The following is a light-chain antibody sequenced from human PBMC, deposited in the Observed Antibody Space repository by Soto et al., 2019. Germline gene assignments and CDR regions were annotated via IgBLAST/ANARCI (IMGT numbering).Light chain of an antibody. CDR1: QSVSSSY. V-gene: IGKV3-20*01. J-gene: IGKJ1*01. CDR3: QQYGSSGT. CDR2: GAS. Sequence: EIVLTPSPCTLSLSPGERATLSCRASQSVSSSYLAWYQQKPGQAPRLLIYGASSRATGIPDRSSGSGSGTDFTLTISRLEPEDFAVYYCQQYGSSGTFGQGTKVDI.